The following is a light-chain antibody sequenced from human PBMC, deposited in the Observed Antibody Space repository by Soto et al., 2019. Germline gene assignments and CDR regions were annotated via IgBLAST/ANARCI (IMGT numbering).Light chain of an antibody. CDR3: QQSYSTPFT. J-gene: IGKJ3*01. Sequence: DIQMTQSLSSLSASVGDRVTITCRASQSISSYLNWYQQKPGKAPKLLIYAASSLQSGVPSRFSGSGSGTEFTLTISSLQPEDFATYYCQQSYSTPFTFGPGTKVDIK. CDR2: AAS. CDR1: QSISSY. V-gene: IGKV1-39*01.